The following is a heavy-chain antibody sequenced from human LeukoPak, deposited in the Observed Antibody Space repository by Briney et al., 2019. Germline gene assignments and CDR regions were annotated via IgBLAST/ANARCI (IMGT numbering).Heavy chain of an antibody. V-gene: IGHV3-7*01. CDR1: GFTLGSFW. Sequence: GGSLRLSCEVSGFTLGSFWMDWVRQAPGKGLEWVANINQDGSEKYYVDSVKGRFTISRDNAKNLLYLQMSSLRAEDTAVYYCAGSSGWVAVNWGQGTLVTVSS. D-gene: IGHD6-19*01. CDR3: AGSSGWVAVN. J-gene: IGHJ4*02. CDR2: INQDGSEK.